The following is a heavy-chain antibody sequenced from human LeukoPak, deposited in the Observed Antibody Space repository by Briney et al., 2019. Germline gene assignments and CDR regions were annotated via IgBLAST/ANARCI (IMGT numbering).Heavy chain of an antibody. J-gene: IGHJ4*02. CDR2: IYYTGST. CDR1: GGSISNYY. V-gene: IGHV4-59*01. Sequence: PSETLSLTCTVSGGSISNYYWSWIRQPPGKGLEWIGYIYYTGSTNYNASLRSRVTISLDTSKNQFSLNLNSVTRADTAVYYCAREGIAVAGFDYWGPGTLVTVSS. CDR3: AREGIAVAGFDY. D-gene: IGHD6-19*01.